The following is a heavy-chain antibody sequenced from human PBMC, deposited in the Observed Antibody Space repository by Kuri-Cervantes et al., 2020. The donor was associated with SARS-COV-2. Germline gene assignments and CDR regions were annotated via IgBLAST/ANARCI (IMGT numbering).Heavy chain of an antibody. D-gene: IGHD5-24*01. CDR2: INPNSGGT. CDR3: ARGERWLQFRYYYYGMDV. J-gene: IGHJ6*02. CDR1: GYTFSGYY. Sequence: GESLKISCKASGYTFSGYYIHWVRQAPGQGLEWMGWINPNSGGTNYTQNFQGCVTMTRDTSISTACMELSRLRSDDTAVYYCARGERWLQFRYYYYGMDVWGQGTTVTVSS. V-gene: IGHV1-2*04.